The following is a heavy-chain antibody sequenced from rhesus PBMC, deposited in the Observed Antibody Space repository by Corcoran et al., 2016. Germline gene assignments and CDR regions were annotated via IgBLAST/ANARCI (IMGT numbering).Heavy chain of an antibody. CDR1: GDSFTSYW. J-gene: IGHJ4*01. V-gene: IGHV5-2*01. CDR3: AKAGPYSSCSFDY. Sequence: EVQLVQSGAEVKRPGESLKISCKTSGDSFTSYWIRGVRKRPGKGLGWMVAIATSHANPTSSPPFPSQVTSSADKSFITTYLQWSRLKASDSATYYCAKAGPYSSCSFDYWGQGVLVTVSS. D-gene: IGHD6-13*01. CDR2: IATSHANP.